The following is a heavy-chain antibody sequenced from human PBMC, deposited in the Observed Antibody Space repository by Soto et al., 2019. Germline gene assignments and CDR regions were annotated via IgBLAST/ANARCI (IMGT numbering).Heavy chain of an antibody. J-gene: IGHJ4*02. Sequence: HPGGSLRLSCAASGFTFSSYAMNWVRQAPGKGLEWVAVISYDGSNKYYADSVKGRFTISRDNSKNTLYLQMNSLRAEDTAVYYCARGTGPIAAAGYFDYWGQRTLVTVSS. V-gene: IGHV3-30-3*01. CDR3: ARGTGPIAAAGYFDY. D-gene: IGHD6-13*01. CDR1: GFTFSSYA. CDR2: ISYDGSNK.